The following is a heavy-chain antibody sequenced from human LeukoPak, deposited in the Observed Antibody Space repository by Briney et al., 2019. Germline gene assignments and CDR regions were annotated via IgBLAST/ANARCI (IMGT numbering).Heavy chain of an antibody. Sequence: PSETLSLTCTVSGGSINTYYWSWIRQPPGKGLEWIGYIYYSGSTDYNSSLKSRVSISVDTSKNQFSLKLSSVTAADKAVYYCARHGQQWLVRVGFDLWGRGTLVTVSS. V-gene: IGHV4-59*08. CDR3: ARHGQQWLVRVGFDL. CDR2: IYYSGST. CDR1: GGSINTYY. D-gene: IGHD6-19*01. J-gene: IGHJ2*01.